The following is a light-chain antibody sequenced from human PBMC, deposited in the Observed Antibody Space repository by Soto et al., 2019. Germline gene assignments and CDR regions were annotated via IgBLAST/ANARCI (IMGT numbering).Light chain of an antibody. CDR2: GAS. V-gene: IGKV3-20*01. J-gene: IGKJ5*01. Sequence: EIVLTQSPGTLSLSPGERATLSCRASQSFSSSYLAWYQQKPGQAPRLLIYGASSRATGIPDRFSGSGSGTDFTLTISRLEPADFAVYYCQQYGTSISFGQGTRLEI. CDR3: QQYGTSIS. CDR1: QSFSSSY.